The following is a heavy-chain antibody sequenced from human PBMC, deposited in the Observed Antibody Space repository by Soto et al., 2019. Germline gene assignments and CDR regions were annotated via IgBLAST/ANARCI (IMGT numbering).Heavy chain of an antibody. CDR2: FDPEDGET. CDR1: GYTLTELS. CDR3: ATGIAAAGPFDY. J-gene: IGHJ4*02. D-gene: IGHD6-13*01. Sequence: ASVKVSCKVSGYTLTELSMHWVRQAPGKGLEWMGGFDPEDGETIYAQKFQGRVTMTEDTSTDTAYMELSSLRSEDTAVYYCATGIAAAGPFDYWGQGTLVTVS. V-gene: IGHV1-24*01.